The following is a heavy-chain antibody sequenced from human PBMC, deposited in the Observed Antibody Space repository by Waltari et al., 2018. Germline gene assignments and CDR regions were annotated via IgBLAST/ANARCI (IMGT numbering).Heavy chain of an antibody. V-gene: IGHV4-34*01. Sequence: QVQLQQWGAGLLKPSETLSLTCAVYGGSFSGYYWSWIRQPPGKGLEWIGEINHSGSTNYNPSLNSRVTISVDPSKNQFSLKLISVTAADTAVYYCAVLAAAGDSDYWGQGTLVTVSS. CDR3: AVLAAAGDSDY. CDR2: INHSGST. J-gene: IGHJ4*02. D-gene: IGHD6-13*01. CDR1: GGSFSGYY.